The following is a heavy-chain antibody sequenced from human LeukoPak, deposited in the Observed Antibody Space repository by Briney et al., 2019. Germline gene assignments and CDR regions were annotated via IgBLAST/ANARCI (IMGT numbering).Heavy chain of an antibody. V-gene: IGHV1-2*02. Sequence: ASVKVSCKASGYTFTVYYMHWVRQAPGQGLEWMGWINPNSGGTNYAQKFQGRVTMTRDTSISTAYMEPSRLRSDDTAVDYCARSESCSGGSCYSPFYYYYYGMDVWGQGTTVTVSS. J-gene: IGHJ6*02. CDR1: GYTFTVYY. D-gene: IGHD2-15*01. CDR3: ARSESCSGGSCYSPFYYYYYGMDV. CDR2: INPNSGGT.